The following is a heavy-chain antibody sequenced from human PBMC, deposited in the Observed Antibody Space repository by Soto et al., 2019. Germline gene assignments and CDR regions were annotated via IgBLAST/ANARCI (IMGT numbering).Heavy chain of an antibody. V-gene: IGHV1-46*03. CDR3: AREKSVRGYVYYYYMYV. Sequence: VASVKVSCKASGYTFTSYYMHWVRQAPGQGLEWMGIINPSGGSTSYAQKFQGRVTMTRDTSTSTVYMELSSLRSEDTAVYYCAREKSVRGYVYYYYMYVWGKGTTVTVSS. CDR1: GYTFTSYY. CDR2: INPSGGST. J-gene: IGHJ6*03. D-gene: IGHD3-22*01.